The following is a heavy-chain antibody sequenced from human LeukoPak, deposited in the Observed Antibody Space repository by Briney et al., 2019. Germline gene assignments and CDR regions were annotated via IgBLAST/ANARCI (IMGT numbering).Heavy chain of an antibody. Sequence: GGSLRLSCAASGFTFSSYSMNSVRQAPGKGLEWVSSISSSSSYIYYADSVKGRFTISRDNAKNSLYLQMNSLRAEDTAVYYCASPYSNYVVYWGQGTLVTVSS. J-gene: IGHJ4*02. CDR3: ASPYSNYVVY. D-gene: IGHD4-11*01. V-gene: IGHV3-21*04. CDR2: ISSSSSYI. CDR1: GFTFSSYS.